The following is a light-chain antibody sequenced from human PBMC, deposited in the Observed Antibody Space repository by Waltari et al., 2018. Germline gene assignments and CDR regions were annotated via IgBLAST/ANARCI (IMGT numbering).Light chain of an antibody. J-gene: IGLJ3*02. V-gene: IGLV6-57*03. CDR1: TGSIAGNY. CDR2: EDN. Sequence: NFVLTQPHPVSESPGKTVTISCTRSTGSIAGNYVQWFHQRTRSAPTTVIYEDNQRPSGVPDPFSGSIDSSPDSASLTISRLKTEDAADCYCQSFDSSYHKVFGGGTKLTVL. CDR3: QSFDSSYHKV.